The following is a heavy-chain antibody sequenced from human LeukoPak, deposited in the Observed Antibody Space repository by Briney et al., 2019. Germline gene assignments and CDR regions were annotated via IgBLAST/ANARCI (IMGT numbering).Heavy chain of an antibody. V-gene: IGHV3-23*01. CDR2: ISGSGGST. J-gene: IGHJ4*02. D-gene: IGHD4/OR15-4a*01. CDR1: GFTFSSYG. Sequence: GGSLRLSCAASGFTFSSYGMSWVRQAPGKGLEWVSAISGSGGSTYYADSVKGRFTISRDNSKSTLYLQMNSLRAEDTAVYYCARRAGAYSHPYDYWGQGTLVTVSS. CDR3: ARRAGAYSHPYDY.